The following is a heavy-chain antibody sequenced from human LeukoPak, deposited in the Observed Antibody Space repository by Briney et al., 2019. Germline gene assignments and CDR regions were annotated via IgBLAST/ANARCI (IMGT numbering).Heavy chain of an antibody. CDR3: ARQGSGWGFDY. V-gene: IGHV4-61*02. CDR1: GGSISSGSYY. CDR2: IYTSGST. Sequence: PSQTLSLTCTVSGGSISSGSYYWSWIRQPAGKGLEWIGRIYTSGSTNYNPSLKSRVTMSVDTSKNQFSLKLSSVTAADTAVYYCARQGSGWGFDYWGQGSLVTVSS. D-gene: IGHD6-19*01. J-gene: IGHJ4*02.